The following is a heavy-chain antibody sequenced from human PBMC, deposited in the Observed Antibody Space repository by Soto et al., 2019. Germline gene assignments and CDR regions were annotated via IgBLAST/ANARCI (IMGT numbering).Heavy chain of an antibody. CDR2: ISSSSSYI. Sequence: LRLSCAASGFTFSSYSMNWVRQAPGKGLEWVSSISSSSSYIYYADSVKGRFTISRDNAKNSLYLQMNSLRAEDTAVYYCATPPDYVWGSYSDYWGQGTLVTVSS. J-gene: IGHJ4*02. D-gene: IGHD3-16*01. CDR1: GFTFSSYS. V-gene: IGHV3-21*01. CDR3: ATPPDYVWGSYSDY.